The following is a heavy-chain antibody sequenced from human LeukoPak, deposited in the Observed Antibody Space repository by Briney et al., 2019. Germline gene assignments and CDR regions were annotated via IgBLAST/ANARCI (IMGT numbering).Heavy chain of an antibody. CDR3: ARGSVGQQQLDWFDP. J-gene: IGHJ5*02. V-gene: IGHV4-34*01. Sequence: KPSETLSLTSAVYGGSFSGYYWSWIRQPPGKGLEWMGEINHSGSTNYNPSLKSRVTISVDTSKNQFSLKLSSVTAADTAVYYCARGSVGQQQLDWFDPWGQGTLVTVSS. D-gene: IGHD6-13*01. CDR2: INHSGST. CDR1: GGSFSGYY.